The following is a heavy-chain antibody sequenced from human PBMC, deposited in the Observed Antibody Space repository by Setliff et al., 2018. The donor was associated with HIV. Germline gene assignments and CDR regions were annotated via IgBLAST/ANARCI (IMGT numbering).Heavy chain of an antibody. CDR1: GFTFSTSA. Sequence: PGGSLRLSCAASGFTFSTSAMHWVRQAPGKGLEWVAVIWYDGSNKYYADSVKGRFTISRDNSKNMLYLQMNSLRTEDTAVYYCATERKVGALGDAFDIWGQGTMVTVSS. V-gene: IGHV3-30*02. J-gene: IGHJ3*02. D-gene: IGHD1-26*01. CDR2: IWYDGSNK. CDR3: ATERKVGALGDAFDI.